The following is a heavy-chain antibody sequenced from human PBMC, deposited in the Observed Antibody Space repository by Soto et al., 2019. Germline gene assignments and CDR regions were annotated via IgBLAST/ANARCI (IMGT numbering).Heavy chain of an antibody. CDR2: IIPILGIA. Sequence: SVKVSCKASGGTFSSYTISWVRQAPGQGLEWMGRIIPILGIANYAQKLQGRVTITADKSTSTAYMELSSLRSEDTAVYYCAAGDILTGYNWFDPWGQGTLVTVSS. J-gene: IGHJ5*02. CDR3: AAGDILTGYNWFDP. V-gene: IGHV1-69*02. D-gene: IGHD3-9*01. CDR1: GGTFSSYT.